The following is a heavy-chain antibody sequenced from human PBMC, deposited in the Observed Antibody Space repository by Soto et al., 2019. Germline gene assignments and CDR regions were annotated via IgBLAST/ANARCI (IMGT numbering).Heavy chain of an antibody. CDR2: IYANGST. D-gene: IGHD2-8*02. J-gene: IGHJ5*02. CDR3: SRGSDSTGYRLDP. V-gene: IGHV4-31*03. CDR1: GSSINSYGHF. Sequence: SETLSLTCTVSGSSINSYGHFWSWVRQFPGKGVEWIGNIYANGSTYYLPSLKSRLTMSVETSKRQFSLKLKSVTSADTADYFCSRGSDSTGYRLDPWGRGTPVTVSS.